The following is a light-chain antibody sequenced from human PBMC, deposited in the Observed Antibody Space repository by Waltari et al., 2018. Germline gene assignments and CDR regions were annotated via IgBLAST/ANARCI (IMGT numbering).Light chain of an antibody. CDR3: QQYDSYSLLS. Sequence: QMAQSPSTLSASVGDTVTISCRASQVISSWVAWYQHKPGKAPKLLIYRASTLVTGVPSMFSGSGSSTHFTLTISSLQPDDAATYFCQQYDSYSLLSFGGGTTVELK. J-gene: IGKJ4*01. CDR2: RAS. V-gene: IGKV1-5*03. CDR1: QVISSW.